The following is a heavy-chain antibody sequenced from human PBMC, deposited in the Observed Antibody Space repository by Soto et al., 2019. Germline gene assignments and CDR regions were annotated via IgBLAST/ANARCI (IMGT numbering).Heavy chain of an antibody. CDR1: GGSISSSSYY. D-gene: IGHD6-13*01. V-gene: IGHV4-39*01. CDR3: ASTIRIAAAGTGWFDP. CDR2: IYYSGST. Sequence: SETLSLTCTVSGGSISSSSYYWGRIRQPPGKGLEWIGSIYYSGSTYYNPSLKSRVTISVDTSKNQFSLKLSSVTAADTAVYYCASTIRIAAAGTGWFDPWGQGTQVTVSS. J-gene: IGHJ5*02.